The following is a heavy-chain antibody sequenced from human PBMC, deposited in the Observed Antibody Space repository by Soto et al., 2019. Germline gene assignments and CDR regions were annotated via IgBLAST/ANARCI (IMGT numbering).Heavy chain of an antibody. V-gene: IGHV4-34*01. CDR1: GGSFSGYY. J-gene: IGHJ3*02. Sequence: QVQLQQWGAGLLKPSETLSLTCAVYGGSFSGYYWSWIRQPPGKGLEWIGEIYHSGSTNYNPSLKSRVTISVDTSKNQFSLKLSSVTAADTAVYYCARSLDSRDAFDIWGQGTMVTVSS. CDR3: ARSLDSRDAFDI. CDR2: IYHSGST. D-gene: IGHD3-3*01.